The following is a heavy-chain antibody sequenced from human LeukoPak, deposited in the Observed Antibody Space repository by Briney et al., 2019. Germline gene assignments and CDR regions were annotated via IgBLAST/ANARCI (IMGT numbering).Heavy chain of an antibody. D-gene: IGHD4-17*01. Sequence: VKLFRNISIHTHPRHDIRWATEAPAQARVWRESKSAYNGNTNYAQKLQGRVTMTTDTSTSTAYMELRSLRSDDTAVYYCANGPETDYGDYEYFDCWGQGTLVTVSS. CDR2: KSAYNGNT. CDR1: IHTHPRHD. V-gene: IGHV1-18*01. CDR3: ANGPETDYGDYEYFDC. J-gene: IGHJ4*02.